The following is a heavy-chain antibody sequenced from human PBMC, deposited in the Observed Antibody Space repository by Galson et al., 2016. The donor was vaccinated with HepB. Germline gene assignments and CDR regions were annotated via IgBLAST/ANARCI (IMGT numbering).Heavy chain of an antibody. CDR2: ISYDGSNR. CDR1: GFTLNNCA. CDR3: ARDWSYYYYYGMDI. Sequence: SLRLSCAASGFTLNNCALHWVRQAPGKGMEWVALISYDGSNRYYGDPVRGRFAISRDTSKNTVYLQMNSLRPEDTAVYYCARDWSYYYYYGMDIWGQGTTVTVSS. V-gene: IGHV3-30*09. D-gene: IGHD3-3*01. J-gene: IGHJ6*02.